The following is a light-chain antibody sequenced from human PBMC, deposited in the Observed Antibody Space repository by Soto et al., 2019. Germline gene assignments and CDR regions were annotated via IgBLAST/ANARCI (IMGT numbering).Light chain of an antibody. J-gene: IGKJ5*01. CDR2: LGS. CDR1: QSLLHSNGYNY. Sequence: DIVMTQSPLSLPVTPGEPASISCRSSQSLLHSNGYNYLDWYLQKPGQSPQLLIYLGSNRASGVPDRFSGSGSGTDFTLKISRVEAEDVRVYYCMQALHSITFGQGTRLEIK. V-gene: IGKV2-28*01. CDR3: MQALHSIT.